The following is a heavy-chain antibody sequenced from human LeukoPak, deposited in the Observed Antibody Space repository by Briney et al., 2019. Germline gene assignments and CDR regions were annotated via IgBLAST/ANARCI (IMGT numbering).Heavy chain of an antibody. CDR1: GDSVSTNSAA. CDR3: AREKQWLVAGYNWFDP. V-gene: IGHV6-1*01. Sequence: SQTLSLTCAISGDSVSTNSAAWNWIRQSPSRGLEWLGRTYYRSKWYNDYAVSVKSRITINPDTSKNQFSLQLNSVTPEDTAVYYCAREKQWLVAGYNWFDPWGQGTLVTVSS. CDR2: TYYRSKWYN. D-gene: IGHD6-19*01. J-gene: IGHJ5*02.